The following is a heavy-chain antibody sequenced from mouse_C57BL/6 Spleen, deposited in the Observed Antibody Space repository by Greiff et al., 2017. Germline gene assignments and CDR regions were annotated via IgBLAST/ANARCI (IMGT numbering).Heavy chain of an antibody. CDR1: GFTFSDYG. CDR3: ARGTTVVSYYFDY. D-gene: IGHD1-1*01. Sequence: EVKVEESGGGLVKPGGSLKLSCAASGFTFSDYGMHWVRQAPEKGLEWVAYISSGSSTIYYADTVKGRFTISRDNAKNTLFLQMTSLRSEDTAMYYCARGTTVVSYYFDYWGQGTTLTVSS. J-gene: IGHJ2*01. V-gene: IGHV5-17*01. CDR2: ISSGSSTI.